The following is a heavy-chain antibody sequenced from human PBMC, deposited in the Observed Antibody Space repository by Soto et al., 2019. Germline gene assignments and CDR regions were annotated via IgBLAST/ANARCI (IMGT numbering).Heavy chain of an antibody. CDR2: INPNGGST. V-gene: IGHV1-46*01. CDR1: ADTFTSYY. CDR3: AKDGYLDTYYFDY. Sequence: GASVKVSCKAPADTFTSYYXHWVRQAPGHGLEWMGIINPNGGSTRFAQTFQGRITMTTDTSTSTVYMELNSLRAEDTAVYYCAKDGYLDTYYFDYWGQGTLVTVSS. D-gene: IGHD3-9*01. J-gene: IGHJ4*02.